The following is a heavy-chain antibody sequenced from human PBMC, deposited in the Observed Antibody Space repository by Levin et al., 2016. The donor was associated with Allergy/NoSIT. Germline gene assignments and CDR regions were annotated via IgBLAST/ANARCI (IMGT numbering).Heavy chain of an antibody. J-gene: IGHJ4*02. D-gene: IGHD3-3*01. CDR2: LHYSGNT. Sequence: SETLSLTCSVSGGSISSRSYYWGWIRQSPGKGLEWIGSLHYSGNTYYSPSLKSRLTISVDTSRNQFSLKLTSVAAADTAVYYCARQFYSADISFDFWSGYLPQYFDFWGQGALITVSS. CDR1: GGSISSRSYY. CDR3: ARQFYSADISFDFWSGYLPQYFDF. V-gene: IGHV4-39*01.